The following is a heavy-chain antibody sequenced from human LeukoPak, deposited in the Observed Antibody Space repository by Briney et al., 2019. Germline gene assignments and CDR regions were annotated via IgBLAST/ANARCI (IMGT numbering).Heavy chain of an antibody. D-gene: IGHD6-19*01. CDR2: INPNRGGT. Sequence: ASVTVSCKASGYTFTGYYIHWVRQAPGQGLEWMGWINPNRGGTKYAQKFQGRVTMTRDTSISTAYMELSRLRSDDTAVYYCAKEAVAGRFDYWGQGTLVTVSS. CDR3: AKEAVAGRFDY. CDR1: GYTFTGYY. J-gene: IGHJ4*02. V-gene: IGHV1-2*02.